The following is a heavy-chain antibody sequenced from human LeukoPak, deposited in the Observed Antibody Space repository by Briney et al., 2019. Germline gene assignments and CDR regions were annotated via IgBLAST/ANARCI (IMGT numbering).Heavy chain of an antibody. CDR2: IKSKTDSGTT. CDR1: GFTFGNAW. CDR3: TTVYCSTTSCKPGTDY. Sequence: KTGGSLRLSCAASGFTFGNAWMSWVRQAPGKGLECVGRIKSKTDSGTTDYAAPVKGRFTISRDDSKNTLYLQMDSLKTEDTAVYYCTTVYCSTTSCKPGTDYWGQGTLVTVSS. J-gene: IGHJ4*02. D-gene: IGHD2-2*01. V-gene: IGHV3-15*01.